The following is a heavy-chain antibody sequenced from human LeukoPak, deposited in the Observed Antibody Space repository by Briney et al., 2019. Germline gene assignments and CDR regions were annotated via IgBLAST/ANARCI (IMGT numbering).Heavy chain of an antibody. J-gene: IGHJ6*02. CDR3: AREGQGITMVRGVRQKTYYYYGMDV. CDR2: INHSGST. Sequence: LETLSLTCAVYGGSFSGYYWSWIRQPPGKGLEWIGEINHSGSTNYNPSLKSRVTISVDTSKSQFFLKLSSVTAADTAVYYCAREGQGITMVRGVRQKTYYYYGMDVWGQGTTVTVSS. D-gene: IGHD3-10*01. V-gene: IGHV4-34*01. CDR1: GGSFSGYY.